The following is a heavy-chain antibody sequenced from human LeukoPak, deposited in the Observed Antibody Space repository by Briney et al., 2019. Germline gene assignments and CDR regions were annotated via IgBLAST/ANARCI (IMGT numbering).Heavy chain of an antibody. D-gene: IGHD2-21*02. CDR3: ARDFGDWRTDY. CDR2: INYSGKI. Sequence: SETLSLTCTVSGGSISSRTYYWAWIRQPPGKGLEWIGSINYSGKITYNPSLKSRVTVSLDTSKNQFSLTLSSVTAADTAVYYCARDFGDWRTDYWGQGTLVTVSS. J-gene: IGHJ4*02. CDR1: GGSISSRTYY. V-gene: IGHV4-39*07.